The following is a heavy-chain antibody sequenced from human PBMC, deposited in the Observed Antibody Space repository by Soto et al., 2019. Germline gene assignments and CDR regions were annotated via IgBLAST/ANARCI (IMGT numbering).Heavy chain of an antibody. Sequence: QVQLVRSGAEVKKPGASVKVSCKASGYTFTSYGISWVRQAPGQGLEWMGWISAYNGNTNYAQKLQGRVTMTTDTSTSTAYMELSSLRSEDTAVYYCVGLGYCISTSCYRSFDYWGQGTLVTVSS. V-gene: IGHV1-18*01. D-gene: IGHD2-2*01. CDR1: GYTFTSYG. CDR3: VGLGYCISTSCYRSFDY. J-gene: IGHJ4*02. CDR2: ISAYNGNT.